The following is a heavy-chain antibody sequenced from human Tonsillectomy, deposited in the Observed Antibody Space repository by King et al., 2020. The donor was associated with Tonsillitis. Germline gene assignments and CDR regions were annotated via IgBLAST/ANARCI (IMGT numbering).Heavy chain of an antibody. CDR2: ISHRGRT. CDR1: GASISSSNW. V-gene: IGHV4-4*02. J-gene: IGHJ4*02. Sequence: VQLQESGPGLVQPSGTLFLTCGVSGASISSSNWWSWVRQAPGKGLEWIGEISHRGRTKYNPSIASRVTISMDWSTNQFSLNLSPVTAADTALYYCAREQVREQGLFDSWGQGILVTVSS. D-gene: IGHD1/OR15-1a*01. CDR3: AREQVREQGLFDS.